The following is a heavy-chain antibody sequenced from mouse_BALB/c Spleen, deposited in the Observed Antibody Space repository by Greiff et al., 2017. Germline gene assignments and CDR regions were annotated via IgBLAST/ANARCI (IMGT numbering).Heavy chain of an antibody. CDR3: ARDADYGSSYDYYAMDY. CDR2: ISYDGSN. CDR1: GYSITSGYY. V-gene: IGHV3-6*02. D-gene: IGHD1-1*01. Sequence: EVQLVESGPGLVKPSQSLSLTCSVTGYSITSGYYWNWIRQFPGNKLEWMGYISYDGSNNYNPSLKNRISITRDTSKNQFFLKLNSVTTEDTATYYCARDADYGSSYDYYAMDYWGQGTSVTVSS. J-gene: IGHJ4*01.